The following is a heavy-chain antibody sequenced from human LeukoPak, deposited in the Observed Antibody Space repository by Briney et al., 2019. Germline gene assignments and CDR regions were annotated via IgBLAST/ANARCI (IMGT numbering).Heavy chain of an antibody. J-gene: IGHJ4*02. Sequence: GESLKISCKGSGYSCTNYWIGWVRQMPGKGLEWMGIIYPGDSDTRYSPSFQGQVTISADKSISTAYLQWSSLKASDTAMYYCARRGEYSNGLDYYFDYWGQGTLVTVSS. CDR1: GYSCTNYW. V-gene: IGHV5-51*01. D-gene: IGHD4-11*01. CDR2: IYPGDSDT. CDR3: ARRGEYSNGLDYYFDY.